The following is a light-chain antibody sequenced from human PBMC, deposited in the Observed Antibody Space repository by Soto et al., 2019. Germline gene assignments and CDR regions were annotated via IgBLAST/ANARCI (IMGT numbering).Light chain of an antibody. CDR3: QSYDNSLSGSYV. CDR1: SSNIGAGYE. J-gene: IGLJ1*01. CDR2: EDT. Sequence: VLTQPPSVSGAPGERVTISCTGSSSNIGAGYEVHWYQQLPGTSPKLLIYEDTDRPSGVPDRFSGSKSGTSASLAITGLLAEDEADYYCQSYDNSLSGSYVFGTGTKVTVL. V-gene: IGLV1-40*01.